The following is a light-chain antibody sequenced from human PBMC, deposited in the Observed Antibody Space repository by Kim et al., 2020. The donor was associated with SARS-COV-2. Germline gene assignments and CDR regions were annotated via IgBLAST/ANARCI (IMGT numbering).Light chain of an antibody. CDR3: QQYYNWTLT. J-gene: IGKJ4*01. CDR1: QSVSSN. Sequence: EIVVTHSPATLSVSPGERATLSCRASQSVSSNLAWYQQKPGQAPRLLIYGASTRATGIPARFSGSGSGTEFTLTISSLQSEDFAVYYCQQYYNWTLTFGGGTKVEIK. CDR2: GAS. V-gene: IGKV3-15*01.